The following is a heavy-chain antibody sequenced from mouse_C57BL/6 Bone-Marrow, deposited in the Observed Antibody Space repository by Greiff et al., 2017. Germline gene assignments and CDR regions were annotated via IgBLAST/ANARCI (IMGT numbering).Heavy chain of an antibody. CDR2: IRNKANGYTT. J-gene: IGHJ2*01. V-gene: IGHV7-3*01. CDR1: GFTFTDYY. CDR3: ARYMGPYYFDY. D-gene: IGHD4-1*01. Sequence: EVKVEESGGGLVQPGGSLSLSCAASGFTFTDYYMSWVRQPPGKALEWLGFIRNKANGYTTEYSASVKGRFTISRDNSQSILYLQMNALRAEDSATYYCARYMGPYYFDYWGQGTTLTVSS.